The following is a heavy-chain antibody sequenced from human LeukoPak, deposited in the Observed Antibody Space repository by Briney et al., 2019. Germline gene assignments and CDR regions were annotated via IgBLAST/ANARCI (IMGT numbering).Heavy chain of an antibody. V-gene: IGHV3-30-3*01. Sequence: PGGSLRLSCAASGFTFSSYAMHWVRQAPGKGLEWVAVISYDGSNKYYADSVKGRFTISRDNSKNTLYLQMNSLRAEDTAVYYCARDSYSGSLDYWGQGTLVIVSS. D-gene: IGHD1-26*01. J-gene: IGHJ4*02. CDR3: ARDSYSGSLDY. CDR1: GFTFSSYA. CDR2: ISYDGSNK.